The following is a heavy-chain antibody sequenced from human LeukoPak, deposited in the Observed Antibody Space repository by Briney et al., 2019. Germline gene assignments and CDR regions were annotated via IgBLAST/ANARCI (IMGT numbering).Heavy chain of an antibody. CDR2: IHQDGSEK. V-gene: IGHV3-7*01. CDR1: GFTFSSYW. Sequence: GGSLRLSCAASGFTFSSYWMTWVRQAPGKGLEWVANIHQDGSEKYYVDSVKGRFTISRDNAKNSLYLQMNSLRAEDTAVYYCAGTRNWNDYFVWGQGTLVTVSS. D-gene: IGHD1-1*01. CDR3: AGTRNWNDYFV. J-gene: IGHJ4*02.